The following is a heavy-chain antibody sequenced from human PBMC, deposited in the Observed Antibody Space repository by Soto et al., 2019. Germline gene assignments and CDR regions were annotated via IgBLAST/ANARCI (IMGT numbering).Heavy chain of an antibody. Sequence: SETLSLTCTVSGGSISSYYWSWIRQPPGKGLEWMGYIYYSGSTNYNPSLQSRVTISVDTSKNQFSLKLSSVTAADTAVYSCAREGGDDLLPGYPYFDYWGQGTLVTVSS. CDR3: AREGGDDLLPGYPYFDY. D-gene: IGHD3-9*01. CDR1: GGSISSYY. J-gene: IGHJ4*02. V-gene: IGHV4-59*01. CDR2: IYYSGST.